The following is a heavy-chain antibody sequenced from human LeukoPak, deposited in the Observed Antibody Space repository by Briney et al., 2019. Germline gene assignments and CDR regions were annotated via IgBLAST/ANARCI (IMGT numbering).Heavy chain of an antibody. CDR3: VRDRSDYSIKYYYYYGMDI. J-gene: IGHJ6*02. CDR1: GFTFSSSS. V-gene: IGHV3-30-3*01. Sequence: GGSLRLSCAASGFTFSSSSMHWVRQAPGKGLEWVAVISYDGSNEYYADSVKGRFTISRDNSKNTLYLQMNSLRAEDTAVYYCVRDRSDYSIKYYYYYGMDIWGQGTTVTVSS. D-gene: IGHD3-16*01. CDR2: ISYDGSNE.